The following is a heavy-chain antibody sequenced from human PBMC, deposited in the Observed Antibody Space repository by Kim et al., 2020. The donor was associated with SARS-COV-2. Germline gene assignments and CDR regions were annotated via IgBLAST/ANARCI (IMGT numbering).Heavy chain of an antibody. CDR3: ARDLRVGATTGMDFDI. D-gene: IGHD1-26*01. J-gene: IGHJ3*02. Sequence: GPVKGRFTVSRDNSKNTLYLQMNRLRAEDTAVYYCARDLRVGATTGMDFDIWGQGTMVSVSS. V-gene: IGHV3-66*01.